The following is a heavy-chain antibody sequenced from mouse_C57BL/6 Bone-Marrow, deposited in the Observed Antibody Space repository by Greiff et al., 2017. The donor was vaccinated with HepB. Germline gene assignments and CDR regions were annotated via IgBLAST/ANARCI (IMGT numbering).Heavy chain of an antibody. J-gene: IGHJ4*01. D-gene: IGHD1-1*01. Sequence: VQVVESGPGLVAPSQSLSITCTVSGFSLTSYGVDWVRQPPGKGLEWLGVIWGGGSTNYNSALMSRLSISKYNTNSQVFLKMNSLQTDDTAMYYCAKGGSSYDYAMDYWGQGTSVTVSS. CDR3: AKGGSSYDYAMDY. CDR2: IWGGGST. CDR1: GFSLTSYG. V-gene: IGHV2-9*01.